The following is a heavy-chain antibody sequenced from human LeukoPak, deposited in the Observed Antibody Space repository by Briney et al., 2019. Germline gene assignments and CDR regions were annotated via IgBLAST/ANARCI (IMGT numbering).Heavy chain of an antibody. CDR2: ISAYNGNT. V-gene: IGHV1-18*01. CDR3: ARVSSVDYCGSGSYYCDY. J-gene: IGHJ4*02. D-gene: IGHD3-10*01. CDR1: GYTFTSYG. Sequence: VSVKVSCKASGYTFTSYGISWVRQAPGQGLEWMGWISAYNGNTNYAQKLQGRVTMTTDTSTSTAYMELRSLRSDDTAVYYCARVSSVDYCGSGSYYCDYWGQGTLVTVSS.